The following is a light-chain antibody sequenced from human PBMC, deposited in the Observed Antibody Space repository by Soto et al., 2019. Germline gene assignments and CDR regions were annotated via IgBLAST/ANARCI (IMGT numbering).Light chain of an antibody. CDR2: SYN. J-gene: IGLJ3*02. CDR1: NSNIGTNT. Sequence: QSVLTQPPSVSGTPGQGVSISCSGSNSNIGTNTVNWYQHRPGKVPRLLIYSYNQRPSGVPDRFSASKSGTSASLAISRLQAEDEADYYCAAWDDSLSGQWVFGGGTKLTVL. CDR3: AAWDDSLSGQWV. V-gene: IGLV1-44*01.